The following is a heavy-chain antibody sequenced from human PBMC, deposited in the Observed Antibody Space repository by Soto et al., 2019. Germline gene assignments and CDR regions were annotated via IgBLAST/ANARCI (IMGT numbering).Heavy chain of an antibody. J-gene: IGHJ4*02. CDR1: GFTLNTYA. V-gene: IGHV3-23*01. Sequence: HPGGSLRLSCVASGFTLNTYAMTWVRQAPGKGLEWVSAMSGSGGSTFYADSVKGRFTISRDNSKNTLYLQIHSLRAEDTAVYYCAKVTGPSAGVVNWGQGTLVTVSS. CDR2: MSGSGGST. D-gene: IGHD2-8*01. CDR3: AKVTGPSAGVVN.